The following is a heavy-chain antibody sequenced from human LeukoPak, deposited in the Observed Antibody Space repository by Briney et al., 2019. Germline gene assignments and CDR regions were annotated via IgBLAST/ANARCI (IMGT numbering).Heavy chain of an antibody. D-gene: IGHD5-12*01. Sequence: GGSLRLSCAASGFAFSSYATHWVRQAPGKGLERVAVISYDGSNKYYADSVKGRFTISRDNSKNTLYLQMNSLRAEDTAVYYCARDQGGYDPVYYYGMDVWGKGTTVTVSS. CDR3: ARDQGGYDPVYYYGMDV. V-gene: IGHV3-30*04. J-gene: IGHJ6*04. CDR1: GFAFSSYA. CDR2: ISYDGSNK.